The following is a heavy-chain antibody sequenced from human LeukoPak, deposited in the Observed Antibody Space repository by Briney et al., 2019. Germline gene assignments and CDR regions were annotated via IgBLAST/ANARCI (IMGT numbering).Heavy chain of an antibody. V-gene: IGHV1-2*02. D-gene: IGHD6-13*01. CDR1: GGTFSSYA. CDR2: ISPNNGDT. CDR3: ARVGSTVAAGTPDY. J-gene: IGHJ4*02. Sequence: GASVKVSCKASGGTFSSYAISWVRQAPGQGLEWMGWISPNNGDTNYVQKFQGRVTMTRDTSISTAYMELTRLRSDDTAVYYCARVGSTVAAGTPDYWGQGTLVTVSS.